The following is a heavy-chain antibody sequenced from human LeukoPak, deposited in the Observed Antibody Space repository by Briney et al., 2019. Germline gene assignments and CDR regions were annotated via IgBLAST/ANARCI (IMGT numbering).Heavy chain of an antibody. CDR1: GFTFRNYG. J-gene: IGHJ4*02. Sequence: GRSLRLSCAASGFTFRNYGMHWVRQAPGKGLEWVAVISYDGSNKYYADSVKGRFTISRDNSKRTLFLQTDSLRGEDTAVYYWANGGYYSLDSWGQGTLVTVSS. CDR2: ISYDGSNK. D-gene: IGHD2-15*01. CDR3: ANGGYYSLDS. V-gene: IGHV3-30*18.